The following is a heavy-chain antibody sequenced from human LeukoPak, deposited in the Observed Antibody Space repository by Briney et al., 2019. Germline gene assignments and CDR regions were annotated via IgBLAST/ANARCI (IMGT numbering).Heavy chain of an antibody. CDR2: MFYSGST. D-gene: IGHD3-10*01. Sequence: SETLSLTCALYSGSFSGYYWSWIRQPRGKGLEWIAYMFYSGSTNYNPSLKSRVTISVDTSKNQFSLKLSSVTAADTAVYYCARGRSSMVRGYYYYYYMDVWGKGTTVTISS. J-gene: IGHJ6*03. CDR1: SGSFSGYY. CDR3: ARGRSSMVRGYYYYYYMDV. V-gene: IGHV4-59*01.